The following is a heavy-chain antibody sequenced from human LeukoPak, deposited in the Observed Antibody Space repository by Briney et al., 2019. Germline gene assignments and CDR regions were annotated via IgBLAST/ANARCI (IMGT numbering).Heavy chain of an antibody. CDR3: ARYCGGDCYTELSYYGMDV. CDR1: GFTFSSYS. J-gene: IGHJ6*02. Sequence: GGSLRLSCAASGFTFSSYSMNWVRQAPGKGLEWVSSISSSSSYIYYADSVKGRFTISRDNAKNSLYLQMNSLRAEDTAVYYCARYCGGDCYTELSYYGMDVWGQGTTVTVSS. D-gene: IGHD2-21*02. V-gene: IGHV3-21*01. CDR2: ISSSSSYI.